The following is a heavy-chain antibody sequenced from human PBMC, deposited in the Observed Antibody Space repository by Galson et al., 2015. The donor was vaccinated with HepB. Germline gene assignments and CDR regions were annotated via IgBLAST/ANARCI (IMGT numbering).Heavy chain of an antibody. V-gene: IGHV3-48*01. CDR3: ARDPSGSGYGMDV. CDR2: ISSSSSTI. CDR1: GFTFSSYS. J-gene: IGHJ6*02. Sequence: SLRLSCAASGFTFSSYSMNWVRQAPGKGLEWVSYISSSSSTIYYADSVKGRFTISRDNAKNSLYLQMNSLRAEDTAVYYCARDPSGSGYGMDVWGQGTTVTVSS. D-gene: IGHD1-26*01.